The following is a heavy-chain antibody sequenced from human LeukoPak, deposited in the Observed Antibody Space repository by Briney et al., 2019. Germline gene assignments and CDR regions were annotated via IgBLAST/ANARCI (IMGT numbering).Heavy chain of an antibody. CDR1: GFTFSSYA. Sequence: GGSLRLSCAASGFTFSSYAMHWVRQAPGKGLEWVAVISYDGSNKYYADSVKGRFTISRDNSKNTLYLQMNSLRAEDTAVYYCARDTAMVSTPDYWGQGTLVTVCS. J-gene: IGHJ4*02. CDR2: ISYDGSNK. V-gene: IGHV3-30-3*01. CDR3: ARDTAMVSTPDY. D-gene: IGHD5-18*01.